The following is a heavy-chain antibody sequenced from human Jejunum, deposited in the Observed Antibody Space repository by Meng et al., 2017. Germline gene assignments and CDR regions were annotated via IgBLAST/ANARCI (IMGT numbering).Heavy chain of an antibody. CDR3: ARGNEYSNYGADF. Sequence: QVKLQQWGAGLLKPSETLSLTCAVYGGSISDYYWTWIRQPPGKGLEWIGEINDSGSTNSNPSLKSRVTISVDTSKSQLYLRVSSVTAADTAVYYCARGNEYSNYGADFWGQGTLVTVSS. D-gene: IGHD4-11*01. V-gene: IGHV4-34*01. J-gene: IGHJ4*02. CDR2: INDSGST. CDR1: GGSISDYY.